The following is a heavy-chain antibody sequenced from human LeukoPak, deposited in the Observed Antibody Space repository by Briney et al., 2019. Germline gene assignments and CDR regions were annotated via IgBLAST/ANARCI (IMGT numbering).Heavy chain of an antibody. J-gene: IGHJ6*02. CDR3: ARDGSGGFGFGELPLYYYYGMDV. Sequence: PGGSLRLSCAASGFTFSSYSMNWVRQAPGKGLEWVSSISSSSSYIYYADSVKGRFTISRDNAKNSLYLQMNSLRAEDTAVYYCARDGSGGFGFGELPLYYYYGMDVWGQGTTVTVSS. D-gene: IGHD3-10*01. CDR2: ISSSSSYI. V-gene: IGHV3-21*01. CDR1: GFTFSSYS.